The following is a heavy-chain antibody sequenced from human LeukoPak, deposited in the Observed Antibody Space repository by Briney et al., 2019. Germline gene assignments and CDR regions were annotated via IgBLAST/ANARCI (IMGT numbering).Heavy chain of an antibody. J-gene: IGHJ4*02. D-gene: IGHD4-17*01. Sequence: PGGSLRLSCAASGFTFTTYWMTWVRQAPGKGLEWVSYISSSGSTIVYADSVKGRFTVSRDNAKNSMFLQMNSLRAEDTAVYYCARERRLRETDSWGQGTLVTVSS. CDR3: ARERRLRETDS. V-gene: IGHV3-48*04. CDR2: ISSSGSTI. CDR1: GFTFTTYW.